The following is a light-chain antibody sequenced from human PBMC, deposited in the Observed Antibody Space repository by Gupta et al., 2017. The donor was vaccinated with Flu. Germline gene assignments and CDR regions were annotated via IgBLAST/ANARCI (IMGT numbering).Light chain of an antibody. CDR3: QHRSNWPPVLT. Sequence: IVLTQPPATLSLSPGERATLSCRASQSVSGYLAWYQQKPGQAPRLLIFDASNRATGIPARFSGSGSGTDFTLTISSLEPEDFALYYCQHRSNWPPVLTFGGGTKVEIK. V-gene: IGKV3-11*01. J-gene: IGKJ4*01. CDR2: DAS. CDR1: QSVSGY.